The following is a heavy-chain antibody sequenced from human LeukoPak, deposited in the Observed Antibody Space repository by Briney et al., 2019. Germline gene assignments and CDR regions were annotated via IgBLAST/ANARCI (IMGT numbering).Heavy chain of an antibody. CDR2: FDPEDGET. CDR1: GYTLTGLS. V-gene: IGHV1-24*01. CDR3: ETGYDILTGSRYGMDV. J-gene: IGHJ6*04. D-gene: IGHD3-9*01. Sequence: ASVKVSCKVSGYTLTGLSMHWVRQAPGKGLESMGGFDPEDGETIYAQKFQGRVTMTEDTSTDTAYMELISLRSEDTAVYYCETGYDILTGSRYGMDVWGKGTTVTVSS.